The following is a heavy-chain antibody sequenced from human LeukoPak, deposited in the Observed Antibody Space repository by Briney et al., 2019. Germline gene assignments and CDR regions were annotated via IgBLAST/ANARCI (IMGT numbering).Heavy chain of an antibody. V-gene: IGHV3-48*03. J-gene: IGHJ6*03. Sequence: PRGSLRLSCAASGFTFSSYEMNWVRQAPGKGLEWVSYISSSGSTMYYADSVKGRFTISRDNAKNSLSLQMNSLRAEDTAVYYCARSPAGANYYLDVWGKGTTVTISS. CDR3: ARSPAGANYYLDV. CDR1: GFTFSSYE. CDR2: ISSSGSTM. D-gene: IGHD1-14*01.